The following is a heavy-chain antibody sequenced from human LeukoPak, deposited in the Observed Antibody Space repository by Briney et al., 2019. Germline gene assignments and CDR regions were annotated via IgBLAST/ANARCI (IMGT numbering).Heavy chain of an antibody. V-gene: IGHV4-4*02. Sequence: PSETLSLTCAVSGGSISSSNWWSWVRQPPGKGLEWIGEIFYSGSTNYNPSLKSRIIISVDKSKNQFSLKLSSVTAADTAMYYCARERSGSEIFARSFDIWGQGTMVTVSS. D-gene: IGHD3-3*01. CDR2: IFYSGST. CDR3: ARERSGSEIFARSFDI. CDR1: GGSISSSNW. J-gene: IGHJ3*02.